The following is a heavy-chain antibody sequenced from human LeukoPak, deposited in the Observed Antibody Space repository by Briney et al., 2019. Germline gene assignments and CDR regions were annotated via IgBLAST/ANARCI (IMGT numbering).Heavy chain of an antibody. J-gene: IGHJ4*02. V-gene: IGHV4-59*01. CDR2: ISYRGST. Sequence: PSETLSFTCTVSGGSISTDYWSWIRQPPGKGLEWIGYISYRGSTNYNPSLKSRVTISVDTSKNQFSLKLTSVTAADTAVYYCARRMDSYGLLDYWGQGTLVTVSS. CDR1: GGSISTDY. D-gene: IGHD5-18*01. CDR3: ARRMDSYGLLDY.